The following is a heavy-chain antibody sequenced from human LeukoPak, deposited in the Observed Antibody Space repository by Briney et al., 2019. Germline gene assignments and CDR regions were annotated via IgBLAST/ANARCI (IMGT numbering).Heavy chain of an antibody. CDR1: GYTFTGYY. V-gene: IGHV1-2*02. J-gene: IGHJ4*02. CDR2: INPNSGGT. Sequence: ASVKVSCKASGYTFTGYYRHWVRHAPEQGLEWMGWINPNSGGTNYAQKFQGRVTMTRDKSVSTDYMELSRLRSDDTAVYYCARGRAPYYDFWSGTLDYWGQGTLVTVSS. D-gene: IGHD3-3*01. CDR3: ARGRAPYYDFWSGTLDY.